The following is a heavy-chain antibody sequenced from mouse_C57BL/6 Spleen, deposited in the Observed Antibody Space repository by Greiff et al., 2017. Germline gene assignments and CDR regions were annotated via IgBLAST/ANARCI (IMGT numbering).Heavy chain of an antibody. CDR1: GYTFTSYG. CDR3: ASDCARGY. CDR2: INPSNGGT. V-gene: IGHV1-53*01. Sequence: VQLQQPGTELVKPGASVKLSCKASGYTFTSYGMNWVKQRPGQGLEWIGNINPSNGGTNYNEKFKGKATLTVDKSSSTAYMQLRSLTSEDSAVYYGASDCARGYWGKGTTLTVSS. J-gene: IGHJ2*01.